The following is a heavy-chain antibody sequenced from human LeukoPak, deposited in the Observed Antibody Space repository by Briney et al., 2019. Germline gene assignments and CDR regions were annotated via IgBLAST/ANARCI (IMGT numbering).Heavy chain of an antibody. V-gene: IGHV1-18*01. CDR1: GYTFTSYG. CDR2: ISAYNGNT. D-gene: IGHD5-12*01. Sequence: ASVKVSCKASGYTFTSYGISWVRQAPGQGLEWMGWISAYNGNTNYAQKLQGRVTMTTDTSTSTAYMELRSLRSDDTAVYYCARDRWLRLEYYYYGMDVWGQGTTVTVSS. J-gene: IGHJ6*02. CDR3: ARDRWLRLEYYYYGMDV.